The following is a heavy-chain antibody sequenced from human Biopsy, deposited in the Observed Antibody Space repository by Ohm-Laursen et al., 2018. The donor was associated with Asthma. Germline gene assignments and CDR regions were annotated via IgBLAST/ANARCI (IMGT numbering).Heavy chain of an antibody. V-gene: IGHV1-3*01. CDR3: ARTYYDFLTGQVIDAFAI. Sequence: VKVSCKASGYTFISYAIHWVRQAPGQRLEWMGWINAGNGNTKYSQKFQGRVTITRDTSASTAYMELSSLRSEDTAVYYCARTYYDFLTGQVIDAFAIWGQGTMVTVSS. J-gene: IGHJ3*02. CDR2: INAGNGNT. D-gene: IGHD3-9*01. CDR1: GYTFISYA.